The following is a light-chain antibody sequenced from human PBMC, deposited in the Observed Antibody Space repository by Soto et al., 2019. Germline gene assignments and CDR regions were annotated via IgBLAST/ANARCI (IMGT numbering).Light chain of an antibody. V-gene: IGKV1-39*01. J-gene: IGKJ3*01. CDR3: QQSYSTPPIT. CDR2: AAS. Sequence: DIQMTPSPSPLAASVGDRVTITCRASQSISSYLNWYQQKPGKAPKLLIYAASSLQSGVPSRFSGSGSGTDFTLTISSLQPEDFATYYCQQSYSTPPITFGPGTKVDIK. CDR1: QSISSY.